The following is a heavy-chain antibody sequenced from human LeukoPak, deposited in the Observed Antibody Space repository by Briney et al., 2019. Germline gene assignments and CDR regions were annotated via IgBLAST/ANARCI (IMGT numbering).Heavy chain of an antibody. V-gene: IGHV1-46*03. CDR1: GYTFTSYY. CDR3: ARAPPYCSSTSCYTDFDY. CDR2: INPSGGST. Sequence: ASVKVSCKVSGYTFTSYYMHWVRQAPGQGLEWMGIINPSGGSTSYAQKFQGRVTMTRDTSTSTVYMELSSLRSEDTAVYYCARAPPYCSSTSCYTDFDYWGQGTLVTVSS. J-gene: IGHJ4*02. D-gene: IGHD2-2*02.